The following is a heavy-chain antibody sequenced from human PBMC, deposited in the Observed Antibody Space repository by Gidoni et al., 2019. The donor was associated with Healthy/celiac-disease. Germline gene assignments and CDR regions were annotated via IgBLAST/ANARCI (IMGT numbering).Heavy chain of an antibody. CDR1: GFTVRSSY. V-gene: IGHV3-53*04. D-gene: IGHD3-10*01. CDR3: ARDKVEYYGSGSSITYYYYGMDV. CDR2: IYNNGST. J-gene: IGHJ6*02. Sequence: EVQLVESGGGLVQPGGSLRLSCAVSGFTVRSSYMSWFRQAPGKGLEWVSVIYNNGSTDYADSGKGRFTISRHNSKNTLYLQMNSLRAEDTAVYYCARDKVEYYGSGSSITYYYYGMDVWGQGTTVTVSS.